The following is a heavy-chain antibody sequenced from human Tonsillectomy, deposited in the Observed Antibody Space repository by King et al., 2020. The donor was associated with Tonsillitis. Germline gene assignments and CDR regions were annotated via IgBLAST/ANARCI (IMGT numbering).Heavy chain of an antibody. J-gene: IGHJ4*02. CDR1: GGSISSSSYY. CDR3: AIGVADYYGSGRQIDY. CDR2: IYYSWST. Sequence: QLQESGPGLVKPSETLSLTCTVSGGSISSSSYYWGWIRQPPGKGLEWIGSIYYSWSTYYNPSLKSRVTISVDTSKNQFSLKLSSVTDADTAVYYCAIGVADYYGSGRQIDYWGQGTLVTVSS. D-gene: IGHD3-10*01. V-gene: IGHV4-39*07.